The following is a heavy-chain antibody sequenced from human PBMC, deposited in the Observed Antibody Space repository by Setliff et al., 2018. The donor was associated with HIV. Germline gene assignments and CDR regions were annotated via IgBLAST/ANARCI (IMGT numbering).Heavy chain of an antibody. V-gene: IGHV4-38-2*01. J-gene: IGHJ2*01. Sequence: SETLSLTCAVSAYSINSGYYWGLIRQSPGKGLEWIASIYHSGSTYYNPSLKSRVTISVDTSKNQFSLKLSSVTAADTAVYYCARHDGTYCGGDCYLLGYFDLWGRGTLVTVSS. CDR3: ARHDGTYCGGDCYLLGYFDL. CDR1: AYSINSGYY. CDR2: IYHSGST. D-gene: IGHD2-21*02.